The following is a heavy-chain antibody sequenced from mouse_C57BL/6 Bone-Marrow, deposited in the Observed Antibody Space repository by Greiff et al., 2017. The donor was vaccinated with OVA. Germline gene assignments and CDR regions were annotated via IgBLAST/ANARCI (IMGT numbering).Heavy chain of an antibody. J-gene: IGHJ1*03. V-gene: IGHV1-76*01. Sequence: VQLQQSGAELVRPGASVKLSCKASGYTFTDYYINWVKQRPGQGLEWIARIYPGSGNTYYNEKFKGKATLTAEKSSSTAYMQLSSLTSEDSAVYFCAKPPYGNYGYFDVWGTGTTVTVSS. CDR1: GYTFTDYY. CDR2: IYPGSGNT. CDR3: AKPPYGNYGYFDV. D-gene: IGHD2-1*01.